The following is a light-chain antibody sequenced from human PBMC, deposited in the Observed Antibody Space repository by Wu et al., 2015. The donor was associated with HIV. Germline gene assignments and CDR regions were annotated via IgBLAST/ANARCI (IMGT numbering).Light chain of an antibody. Sequence: QMTQTPPTLSASVGDRVTITCRASQSIRTYLAWYQQKPGKVPKLLIYESSNLQNGVPSRFSGRGSGTEFSLTITGLQPDDFATYYCQQYDTYSWTFGQGTKVESK. CDR2: ESS. J-gene: IGKJ1*01. CDR1: QSIRTY. CDR3: QQYDTYSWT. V-gene: IGKV1-5*03.